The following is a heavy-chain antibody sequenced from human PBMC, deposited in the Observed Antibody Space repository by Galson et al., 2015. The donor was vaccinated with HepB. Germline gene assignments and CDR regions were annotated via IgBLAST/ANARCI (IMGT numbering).Heavy chain of an antibody. Sequence: SLRLSCAASGFTFSSYAMSWVRQAPGKGLEWVSAISGSGGSTYYADSVKGRFTISRDNSKNTLYLQMNSLRAEDTAVYYCAKTWYRGYSYGTGYWGQGTLVTVSS. D-gene: IGHD5-18*01. CDR3: AKTWYRGYSYGTGY. CDR1: GFTFSSYA. CDR2: ISGSGGST. J-gene: IGHJ4*02. V-gene: IGHV3-23*01.